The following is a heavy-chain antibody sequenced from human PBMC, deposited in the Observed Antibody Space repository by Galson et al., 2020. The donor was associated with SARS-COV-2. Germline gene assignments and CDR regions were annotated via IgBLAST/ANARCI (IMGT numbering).Heavy chain of an antibody. D-gene: IGHD5-12*01. J-gene: IGHJ4*02. Sequence: DSVKVSCKASGYTFIDFYIHWVRQAPGQGLEWLGWINPGSGGAYYALDFQGRVTMTRDTSITTAYMELTRLNFDDTAVYFCARGGNIVAKPLDNWGQGTLVTVSS. V-gene: IGHV1-2*02. CDR3: ARGGNIVAKPLDN. CDR2: INPGSGGA. CDR1: GYTFIDFY.